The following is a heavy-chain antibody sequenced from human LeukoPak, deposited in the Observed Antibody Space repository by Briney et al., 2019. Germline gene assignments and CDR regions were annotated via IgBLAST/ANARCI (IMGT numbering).Heavy chain of an antibody. CDR1: GGSFSGYY. V-gene: IGHV4-34*01. Sequence: SETLSLTCAVYGGSFSGYYWRWIRQPPRKGLEWIGEINHSGSTNYNPSLKSRVTISVDTSKNQFSLKLGSVTAADTAVYYCARGVCIGGGCYGLFNYWGQGTLVTVSS. CDR2: INHSGST. J-gene: IGHJ4*02. D-gene: IGHD2-15*01. CDR3: ARGVCIGGGCYGLFNY.